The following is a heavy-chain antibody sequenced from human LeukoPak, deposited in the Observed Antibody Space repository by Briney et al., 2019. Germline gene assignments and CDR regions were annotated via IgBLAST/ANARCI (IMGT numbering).Heavy chain of an antibody. CDR3: AGNSSSSRQSDY. V-gene: IGHV4-34*01. CDR2: INRFGNT. Sequence: PSETLSLTCAVSGYSLSSNYYWKWIRQPPGKGLEWIGQINRFGNTNYNPSLKSRVTISVDTSKNQFSLRLNAVTAADTAVYYCAGNSSSSRQSDYWGQGTLVTVSS. J-gene: IGHJ4*02. D-gene: IGHD6-6*01. CDR1: GYSLSSNYY.